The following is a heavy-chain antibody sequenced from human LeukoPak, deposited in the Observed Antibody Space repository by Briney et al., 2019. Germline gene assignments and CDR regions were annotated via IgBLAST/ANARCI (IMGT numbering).Heavy chain of an antibody. Sequence: GGSLRLSCAASGFTFSSYEMNWVRQAPGKGLEWVSYISSSGSTIYYADSVKGRFTISRDNAKNSLYLQMNSLRAEDTAVYYCARDTDHGSGSYPDYWGQGTLVTVSS. CDR1: GFTFSSYE. CDR3: ARDTDHGSGSYPDY. D-gene: IGHD3-10*01. V-gene: IGHV3-48*03. J-gene: IGHJ4*02. CDR2: ISSSGSTI.